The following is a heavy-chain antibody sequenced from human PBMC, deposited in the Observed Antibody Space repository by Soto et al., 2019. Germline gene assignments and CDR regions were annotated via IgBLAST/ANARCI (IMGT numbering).Heavy chain of an antibody. Sequence: EVQLVESGGGLVQPGGSLRLSCAASGFTFSSYWMHWVRQAPGKGLVWVSRINSDGSSTSYADSVKGRFTISRDNAKNTLYLHMNSLRADNMSVYYCAIFYCTGCSCYHLDYLGQGTLVTVSS. V-gene: IGHV3-74*01. CDR2: INSDGSST. J-gene: IGHJ4*02. CDR3: AIFYCTGCSCYHLDY. D-gene: IGHD2-15*01. CDR1: GFTFSSYW.